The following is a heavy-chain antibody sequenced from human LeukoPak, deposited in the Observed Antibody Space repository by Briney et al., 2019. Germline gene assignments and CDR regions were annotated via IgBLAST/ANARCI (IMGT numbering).Heavy chain of an antibody. D-gene: IGHD3-22*01. CDR2: ISSSSSTI. CDR1: GFTFSSYS. Sequence: PGGSLRLSCAASGFTFSSYSMNWVRQAPGKGLEWVSYISSSSSTIYYADSVKGRFTITRDNAKNSLYLQMNSLRAEDTAVYSCARDGDTSGYTDWGQGTLVTVSS. V-gene: IGHV3-48*04. CDR3: ARDGDTSGYTD. J-gene: IGHJ4*02.